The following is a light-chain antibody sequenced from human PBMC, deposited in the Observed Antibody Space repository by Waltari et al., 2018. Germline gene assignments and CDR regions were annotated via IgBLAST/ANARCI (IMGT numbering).Light chain of an antibody. CDR2: WAS. Sequence: DIVMTQSPDSLGVSLGERATINCKSSPGVLYSSNNKNYLAWYQQKPGQPPKLLIYWASTRESGVPDRFSGSGSGTDFTLTISSLQAEDVAVYYCQQYYSTPWTFGQGTKVEIK. CDR1: PGVLYSSNNKNY. J-gene: IGKJ1*01. V-gene: IGKV4-1*01. CDR3: QQYYSTPWT.